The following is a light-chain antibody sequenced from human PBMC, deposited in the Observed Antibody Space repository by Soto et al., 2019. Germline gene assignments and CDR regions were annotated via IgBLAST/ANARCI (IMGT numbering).Light chain of an antibody. V-gene: IGKV3-20*01. Sequence: EIVVTQSPGTLSLSPGETATLSCRASQSLRKSHVAWYQQKPGQAPRLLIYGASNRATGISDRLSGSGSGTDFTLTISRLEPEDIAVYYCQQYDRSPLFGGGTKVEI. CDR3: QQYDRSPL. CDR1: QSLRKSH. J-gene: IGKJ4*01. CDR2: GAS.